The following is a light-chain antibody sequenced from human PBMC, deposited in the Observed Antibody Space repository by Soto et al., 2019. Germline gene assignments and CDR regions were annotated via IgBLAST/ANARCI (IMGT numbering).Light chain of an antibody. CDR2: RIS. V-gene: IGKV3-20*01. CDR3: QQYGSSPRT. J-gene: IGKJ1*01. CDR1: QSVDTSY. Sequence: EIVLTQSPGTLSLSPGERATLSCRASQSVDTSYLAWYQQRPGQTPRLLIDRISTRATGLPDRFSGSGSGKDLTLTISRLEPEEFAVYYCQQYGSSPRTFGQGTKLDIK.